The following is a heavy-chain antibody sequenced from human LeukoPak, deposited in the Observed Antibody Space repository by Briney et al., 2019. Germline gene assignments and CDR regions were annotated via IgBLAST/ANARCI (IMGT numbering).Heavy chain of an antibody. J-gene: IGHJ4*02. V-gene: IGHV4-61*02. D-gene: IGHD3-22*01. CDR1: GGSISSGSYY. Sequence: SQTLSLTCTVSGGSISSGSYYWSWIRQPAGKGLEWIGRIYTSGSTNYNPSLKSRVTVSVSTSKNQFSLNLKSVTAADTAVYYCARVRGSRGYGADFDFWGQGTLVTVSS. CDR2: IYTSGST. CDR3: ARVRGSRGYGADFDF.